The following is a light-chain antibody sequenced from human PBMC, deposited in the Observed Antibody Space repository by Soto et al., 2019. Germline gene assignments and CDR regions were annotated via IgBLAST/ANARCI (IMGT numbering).Light chain of an antibody. CDR1: QSVSSN. CDR2: GAS. J-gene: IGKJ2*01. CDR3: QQYNNWPPYT. Sequence: MTQSPSTLSGSVGDRVTITCRASQSVSSNLAWYQQKPGQAPRLLIYGASTRATGIPARFSGSGSGTEFTLTISSLQSEDFAVYYCQQYNNWPPYTFGQGTKVDIK. V-gene: IGKV3-15*01.